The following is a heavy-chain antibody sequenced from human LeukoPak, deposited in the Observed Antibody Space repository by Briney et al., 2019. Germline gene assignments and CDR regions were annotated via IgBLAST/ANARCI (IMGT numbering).Heavy chain of an antibody. V-gene: IGHV3-7*01. CDR1: GFTFSNSW. D-gene: IGHD5-24*01. Sequence: PGGSLRLSCAASGFTFSNSWMAWVRQAPGQGLEWVANIKQDESAKHYSDSVKGRFTISRDNAKNSLFLQMNGLRAEDSALYYCARDTDGSLDYWGQGTLVTVSS. J-gene: IGHJ4*02. CDR2: IKQDESAK. CDR3: ARDTDGSLDY.